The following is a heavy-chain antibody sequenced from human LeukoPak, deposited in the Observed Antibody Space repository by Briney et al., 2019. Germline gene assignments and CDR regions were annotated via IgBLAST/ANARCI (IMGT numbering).Heavy chain of an antibody. Sequence: ASVKVSCKVSGYTLTELSMHWVRQAPGKGLEWMGGFDPEDGEAIYAQKFQGRVTMTEDTSTDTAYMELSSLRSDDTAVYYCARNDARGVITYFQHWGQGTLVTVSS. V-gene: IGHV1-24*01. CDR2: FDPEDGEA. CDR1: GYTLTELS. J-gene: IGHJ1*01. CDR3: ARNDARGVITYFQH. D-gene: IGHD3-10*01.